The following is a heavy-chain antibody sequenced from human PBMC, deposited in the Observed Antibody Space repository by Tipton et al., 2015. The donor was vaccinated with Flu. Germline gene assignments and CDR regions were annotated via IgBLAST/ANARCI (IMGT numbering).Heavy chain of an antibody. CDR1: GGSISSYY. CDR3: ARDGPGYYDFWSGYSYYYYYMDV. CDR2: IYYSGST. J-gene: IGHJ6*03. V-gene: IGHV4-59*01. Sequence: TLSLTCTVSGGSISSYYWSWIRQPPGKGLEWIGYIYYSGSTNYNPSLKSRVTISVDTSKNQFSLKLSSVTAADTAVYYCARDGPGYYDFWSGYSYYYYYMDVWGKGTTVTVSS. D-gene: IGHD3-3*01.